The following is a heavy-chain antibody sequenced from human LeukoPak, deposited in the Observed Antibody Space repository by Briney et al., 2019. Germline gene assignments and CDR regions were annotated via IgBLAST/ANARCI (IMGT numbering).Heavy chain of an antibody. CDR2: ISAYNGNT. V-gene: IGHV1-18*04. D-gene: IGHD5-24*01. J-gene: IGHJ4*02. Sequence: ASVKVSCKASGYTFTGYYMHWVRQAPGQGLEWMGWISAYNGNTNYAQKLQGRVTMTTDTSTSTAYMELRSLRSDDTAVYYCARDPNGYNYLVYWGQGTLVTVSS. CDR3: ARDPNGYNYLVY. CDR1: GYTFTGYY.